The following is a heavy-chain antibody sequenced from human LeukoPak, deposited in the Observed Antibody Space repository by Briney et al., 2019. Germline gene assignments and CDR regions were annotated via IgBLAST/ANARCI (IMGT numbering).Heavy chain of an antibody. J-gene: IGHJ4*02. CDR1: GFTFSDYW. V-gene: IGHV3-7*01. CDR2: IKFDGSEK. D-gene: IGHD2-21*01. CDR3: ARDHTDPGLFFDS. Sequence: GGSLRLSCAASGFTFSDYWMTWVRQAPGKGLEWVASIKFDGSEKYYVDSVKGRFTISRDNAKNSLYLQMNSLRAEDTALYYCARDHTDPGLFFDSWGQGTQVTVSS.